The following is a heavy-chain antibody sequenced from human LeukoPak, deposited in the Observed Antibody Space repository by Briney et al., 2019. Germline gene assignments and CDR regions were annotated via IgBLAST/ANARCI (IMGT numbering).Heavy chain of an antibody. Sequence: GGSLRLSCAASGFTFDDYGMSWVRHAPGKGLEWVSGISWNSGSIGYADSVKGRFTISRDNAKNSLYLQMNSLRAEDTAVYYCARDQIGDYFDYYYYMDVWGKGTTVTVSS. V-gene: IGHV3-20*04. J-gene: IGHJ6*03. D-gene: IGHD4-17*01. CDR1: GFTFDDYG. CDR3: ARDQIGDYFDYYYYMDV. CDR2: ISWNSGSI.